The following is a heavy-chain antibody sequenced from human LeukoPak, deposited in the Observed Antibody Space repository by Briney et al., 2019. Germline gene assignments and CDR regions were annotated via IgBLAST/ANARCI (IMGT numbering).Heavy chain of an antibody. CDR2: IYYSGST. D-gene: IGHD3-10*01. CDR3: ARLEPRGYYFDY. CDR1: GGSISSYY. Sequence: SETLSLTCTVSGGSISSYYWSWIRQPPGKGLEWIGYIYYSGSTNYNPSLKSRVTISVDTSKNQFSLKLSSVTAADTAVYYCARLEPRGYYFDYWGQGTLVTVSS. J-gene: IGHJ4*02. V-gene: IGHV4-59*08.